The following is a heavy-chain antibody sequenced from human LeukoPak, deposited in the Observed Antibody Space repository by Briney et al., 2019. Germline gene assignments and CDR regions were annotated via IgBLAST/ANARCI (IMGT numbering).Heavy chain of an antibody. Sequence: GGSLRLSCVGSGFTSIAYALTWARQAPGKGLEWVSGVNGNGGSTSYADSVKGRFTIFRDNSKNTVYLQMNSLRVEDTAVYYCAKSLYGGCDYWGQGTVVTVSS. CDR3: AKSLYGGCDY. CDR2: VNGNGGST. CDR1: GFTSIAYA. V-gene: IGHV3-23*01. D-gene: IGHD3-16*02. J-gene: IGHJ4*02.